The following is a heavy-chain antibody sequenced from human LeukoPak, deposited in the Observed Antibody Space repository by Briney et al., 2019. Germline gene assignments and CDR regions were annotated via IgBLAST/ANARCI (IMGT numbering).Heavy chain of an antibody. Sequence: PGGSLRLSCAASGFTFSTYWMSWVRQAPGKGLEWVADIKQDGSEKYYVDSVKGRFTISRDNAKNSLYLQMNSLRAEDTAVYYCARDNYYDSSGYYTGALFDYWGQGTLVTVSS. J-gene: IGHJ4*02. D-gene: IGHD3-22*01. CDR1: GFTFSTYW. V-gene: IGHV3-7*01. CDR2: IKQDGSEK. CDR3: ARDNYYDSSGYYTGALFDY.